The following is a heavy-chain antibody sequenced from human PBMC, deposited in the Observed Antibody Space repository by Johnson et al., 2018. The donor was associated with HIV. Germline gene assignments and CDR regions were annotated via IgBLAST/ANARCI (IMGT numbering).Heavy chain of an antibody. CDR1: GFTFSGSA. V-gene: IGHV3-73*01. D-gene: IGHD4-11*01. CDR3: TSMTTGKTPPVGAFDI. CDR2: IRSKANSYAT. J-gene: IGHJ3*02. Sequence: VQLVESGGGVVQPGVSLKLSCAASGFTFSGSAMHWVRQASGKGLEWVGRIRSKANSYATAYAASVKGRFTISRDDSKNTAYLQMNSLKTEDTAVYYCTSMTTGKTPPVGAFDIWGQGTMVTVSS.